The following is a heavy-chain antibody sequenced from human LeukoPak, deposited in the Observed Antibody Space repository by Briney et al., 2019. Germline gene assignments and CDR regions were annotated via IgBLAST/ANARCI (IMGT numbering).Heavy chain of an antibody. CDR2: IDEHGEGK. CDR1: GFTFSDYS. D-gene: IGHD3-10*01. V-gene: IGHV3-7*01. CDR3: ARARPGVIDY. J-gene: IGHJ4*01. Sequence: GGSLRLSCAASGFTFSDYSMNWVRQAPGKGLEWVANIDEHGEGKHYVGSVKGRFTISRDNTKNSLYLDMTYLRAEDTATYFCARARPGVIDYWGQGTLVPVSS.